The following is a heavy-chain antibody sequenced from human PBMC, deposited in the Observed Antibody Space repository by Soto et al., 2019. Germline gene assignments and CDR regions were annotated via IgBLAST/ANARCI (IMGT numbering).Heavy chain of an antibody. CDR3: ARVGDSNSWSYGVSDY. J-gene: IGHJ4*02. Sequence: QVQLVQSGAEVKKPGASVKVSCKASGYTFTTYAISWVRQAPGQGLDWMGWISAYNGNTNYAQKLQGRLTMTTDTSTTTAYMELRSLRSDDTAVYYCARVGDSNSWSYGVSDYWGQGTLVTVSS. CDR2: ISAYNGNT. CDR1: GYTFTTYA. D-gene: IGHD6-13*01. V-gene: IGHV1-18*01.